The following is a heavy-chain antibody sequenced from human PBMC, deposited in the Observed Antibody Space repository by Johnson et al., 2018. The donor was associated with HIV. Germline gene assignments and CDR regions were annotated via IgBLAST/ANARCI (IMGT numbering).Heavy chain of an antibody. CDR2: VWYDGSNK. CDR1: GFTFSSYG. Sequence: QVQLVESGGGVVQPGRSLRLSCAASGFTFSSYGMHWVRQAPGKGLEWVAGVWYDGSNKYYADSVKGRFTIFRDNSENTLFLQMNRLRAEDTAVYYCARDRAWGDNGVVAAYDAFDVWGQGTLVTVSS. J-gene: IGHJ3*01. V-gene: IGHV3-33*01. CDR3: ARDRAWGDNGVVAAYDAFDV. D-gene: IGHD2-15*01.